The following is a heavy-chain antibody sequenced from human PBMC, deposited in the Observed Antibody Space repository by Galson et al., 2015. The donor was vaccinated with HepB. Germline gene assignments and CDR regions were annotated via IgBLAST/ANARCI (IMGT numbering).Heavy chain of an antibody. J-gene: IGHJ6*02. CDR1: GYSFSNYG. CDR2: FSGYDGST. V-gene: IGHV1-18*01. D-gene: IGHD1-1*01. CDR3: ARDSRLELRLNNYFSYGMAV. Sequence: SVKVSCKASGYSFSNYGLSWIRQAPGPGLEWMGWFSGYDGSTNYAQKFQGRVTMTADASTGTAYLELTNLRADDTAVYYCARDSRLELRLNNYFSYGMAVWGQGTTVTVSS.